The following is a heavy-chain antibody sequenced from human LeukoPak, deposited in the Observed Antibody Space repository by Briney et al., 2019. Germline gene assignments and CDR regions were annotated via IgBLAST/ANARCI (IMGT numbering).Heavy chain of an antibody. CDR2: IEQDGREK. D-gene: IGHD3-10*01. J-gene: IGHJ5*02. CDR1: GSTFSAYW. CDR3: ARENTGISYKWFDP. V-gene: IGHV3-7*01. Sequence: GGSLRLSCAASGSTFSAYWMSWVRQAPGKGLEWVANIEQDGREKYYVDSVKGRFTISRDNAKSSLYLQMNSLGAEDTAVYYCARENTGISYKWFDPWGQGTLVTVSS.